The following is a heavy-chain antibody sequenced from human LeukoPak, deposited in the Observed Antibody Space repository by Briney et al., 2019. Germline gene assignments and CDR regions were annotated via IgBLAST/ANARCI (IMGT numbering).Heavy chain of an antibody. CDR1: GGTFSSYA. CDR3: ARETRGYSYGYLP. J-gene: IGHJ5*02. CDR2: INAGNGNT. Sequence: GSSVKVSCKAFGGTFSSYAISWVRQAPGQGLEWMGWINAGNGNTKYSQKFQGRVTITRDTSASTAYMELSSLRSEDTAVYYCARETRGYSYGYLPWGQGTLVTVSS. V-gene: IGHV1-3*01. D-gene: IGHD5-18*01.